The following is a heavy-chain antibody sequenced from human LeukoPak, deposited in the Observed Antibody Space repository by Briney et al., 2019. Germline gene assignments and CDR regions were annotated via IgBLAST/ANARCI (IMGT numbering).Heavy chain of an antibody. CDR3: ARGYSSSWYDPGYYYYYGMDV. J-gene: IGHJ6*02. V-gene: IGHV1-2*04. D-gene: IGHD6-13*01. CDR2: INPNSGGT. Sequence: GASVKVSCKASGYTFTSYYMHWVRQAPGQGLEWMGWINPNSGGTNYAQKFQGWVTMTRDTSISTAYMELSRLRSDDTAVYYCARGYSSSWYDPGYYYYYGMDVWGQGTTVTVSS. CDR1: GYTFTSYY.